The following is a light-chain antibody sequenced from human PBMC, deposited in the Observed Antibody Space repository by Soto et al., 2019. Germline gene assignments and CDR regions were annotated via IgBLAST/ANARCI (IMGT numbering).Light chain of an antibody. CDR1: QSISLS. CDR3: QQYNSYWT. J-gene: IGKJ1*01. CDR2: DAS. V-gene: IGKV1-5*01. Sequence: DIRMTQSPSTRSAFVGDRVTITCRASQSISLSLAWYQQKPGKAPDLLISDASNLERGVPSRFSGSGSGTEITLTISSLQPDDFATYYCQQYNSYWTFGPGTKVDIK.